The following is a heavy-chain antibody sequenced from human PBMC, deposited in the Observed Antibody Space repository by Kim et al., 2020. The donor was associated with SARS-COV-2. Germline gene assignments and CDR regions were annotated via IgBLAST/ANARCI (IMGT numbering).Heavy chain of an antibody. CDR3: ARHIAGSRYSFDF. D-gene: IGHD6-13*01. J-gene: IGHJ4*02. Sequence: YAAAVRGRFTISTDNANNSLYLQMNSLRDDDTAVYYCARHIAGSRYSFDFWGQGTLVTVSS. V-gene: IGHV3-48*02.